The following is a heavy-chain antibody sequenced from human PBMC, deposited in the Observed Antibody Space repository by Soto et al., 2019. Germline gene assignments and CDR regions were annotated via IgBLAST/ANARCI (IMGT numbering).Heavy chain of an antibody. Sequence: GESLKISCKGSGYSFTSYWIGWVRQMPGKGLEWMGIIYPGDSDTRYSPSFQGQVTISADKSISTAYLQWSSLKASDTAMYYCASSYWGDGYRSGMDVWGQGTTVTVSS. CDR1: GYSFTSYW. D-gene: IGHD5-12*01. J-gene: IGHJ6*02. CDR3: ASSYWGDGYRSGMDV. CDR2: IYPGDSDT. V-gene: IGHV5-51*01.